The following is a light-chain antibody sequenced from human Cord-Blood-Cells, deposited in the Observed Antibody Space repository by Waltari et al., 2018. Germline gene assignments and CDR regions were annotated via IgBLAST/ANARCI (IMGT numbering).Light chain of an antibody. CDR3: SSYAGSNNV. Sequence: QSALTQPPSASGSPGQSVTIPCTGTSSDVGAYNFVAWYQQHPGKAPKLMIYEVSKRPSGVPDRFSGSKSGNTASLTVSGLQAEDEADYYCSSYAGSNNVFGTGTKVTVL. CDR1: SSDVGAYNF. CDR2: EVS. V-gene: IGLV2-8*01. J-gene: IGLJ1*01.